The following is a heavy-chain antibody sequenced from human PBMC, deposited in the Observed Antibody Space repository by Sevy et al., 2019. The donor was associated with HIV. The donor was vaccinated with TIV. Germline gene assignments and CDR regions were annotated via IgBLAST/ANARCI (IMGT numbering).Heavy chain of an antibody. D-gene: IGHD6-13*01. V-gene: IGHV3-23*01. CDR2: ISGSGGSK. CDR1: GFIFSGYV. CDR3: AKDASSSWTGGTFQH. Sequence: GGSLRLSCAASGFIFSGYVMSWVRQAPGKGLEWVSTISGSGGSKYYAHSVKGRFAISRDNSKNTLDLEMNSLRVEDTAVYYCAKDASSSWTGGTFQHWGQGTLVTVSS. J-gene: IGHJ1*01.